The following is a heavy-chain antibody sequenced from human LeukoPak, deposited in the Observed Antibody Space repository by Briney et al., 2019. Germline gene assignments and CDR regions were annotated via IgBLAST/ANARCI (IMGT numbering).Heavy chain of an antibody. V-gene: IGHV1-8*01. CDR2: MNPNSGNT. CDR1: GYTFTSYD. D-gene: IGHD3-10*01. Sequence: ASVKVSCKASGYTFTSYDINWVRQATGQGLEWMGWMNPNSGNTGYAQKFQGRVTMTRDMSTSTVYMELSSLRSEDTAVYYCARDAGTYYYGSGDGVMDVWGKGTTVTVSS. CDR3: ARDAGTYYYGSGDGVMDV. J-gene: IGHJ6*03.